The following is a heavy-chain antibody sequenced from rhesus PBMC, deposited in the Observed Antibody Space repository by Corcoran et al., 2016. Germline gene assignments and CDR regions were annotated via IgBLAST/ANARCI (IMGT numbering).Heavy chain of an antibody. CDR3: SRGPGAWFFDY. CDR2: VYGKSAST. J-gene: IGHJ4*01. D-gene: IGHD6-31*01. V-gene: IGHV4S9*01. Sequence: VQLQGSGPGLVKPSETLSLTCDVSGGSISDTYYWHWIRPPPGKGLEWIGNVYGKSASTDYNPSLKSRVTISKDTSKNQFFLKLNAVTAADTAIYYCSRGPGAWFFDYWGQGVLVTVSS. CDR1: GGSISDTYY.